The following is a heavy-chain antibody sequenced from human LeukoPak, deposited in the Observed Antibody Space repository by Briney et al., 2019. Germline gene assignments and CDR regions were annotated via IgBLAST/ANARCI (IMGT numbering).Heavy chain of an antibody. Sequence: GGSLRLSCVASGLTFSSDWMLWVRQAPGRGLVWLSYINSDSTITTYADSMRGRFTISRDNAKNSLYLQMNSLRVEDTALYYCLRGFPGRHGYWDYGGRGTLVTVSS. CDR2: INSDSTIT. V-gene: IGHV3-74*03. CDR3: LRGFPGRHGYWDY. D-gene: IGHD3-22*01. CDR1: GLTFSSDW. J-gene: IGHJ4*02.